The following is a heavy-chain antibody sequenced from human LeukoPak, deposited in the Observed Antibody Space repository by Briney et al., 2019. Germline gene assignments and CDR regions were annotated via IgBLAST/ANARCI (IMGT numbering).Heavy chain of an antibody. CDR1: GFTFSSYW. CDR2: VNQDGSET. CDR3: ARGRYTSGWDPFDY. J-gene: IGHJ4*02. V-gene: IGHV3-7*01. D-gene: IGHD6-19*01. Sequence: PAGGSLRLSCAASGFTFSSYWRTWVRQAPGKGLEGGADVNQDGSETYYVDSVKGRFTISRDNAKNSLYLQMNSLRVEDTAIYYCARGRYTSGWDPFDYWGQGTLVTVSS.